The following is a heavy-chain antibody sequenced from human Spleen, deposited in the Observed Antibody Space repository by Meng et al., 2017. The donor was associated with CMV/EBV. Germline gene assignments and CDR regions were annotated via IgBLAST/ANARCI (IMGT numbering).Heavy chain of an antibody. V-gene: IGHV3-21*01. J-gene: IGHJ3*02. D-gene: IGHD3-3*01. Sequence: GESLKISCAASGFTFSSYSMNWVRQAPGKGLEWVSSISSSSSYIYYADSVKGRFTISRDNAKNSLYLQMNSLRAEDTAVYYCARGMVLEWLFGSLGHDAFDIWGQGTMVTVSS. CDR1: GFTFSSYS. CDR3: ARGMVLEWLFGSLGHDAFDI. CDR2: ISSSSSYI.